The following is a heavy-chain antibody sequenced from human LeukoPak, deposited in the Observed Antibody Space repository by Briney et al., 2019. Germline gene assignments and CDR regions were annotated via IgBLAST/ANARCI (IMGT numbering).Heavy chain of an antibody. V-gene: IGHV1-69*13. CDR3: ARGGGMYYDSSGPLFDY. CDR2: IIPIFGTA. Sequence: ASVKVSCKVSGYTLTELSMHWVRQAPGQGLEWMGGIIPIFGTANYAQKFQGRVTITADESTSTAYMELSSLRSEDTAVYYCARGGGMYYDSSGPLFDYWGQGTLVTVSS. D-gene: IGHD3-22*01. CDR1: GYTLTELS. J-gene: IGHJ4*02.